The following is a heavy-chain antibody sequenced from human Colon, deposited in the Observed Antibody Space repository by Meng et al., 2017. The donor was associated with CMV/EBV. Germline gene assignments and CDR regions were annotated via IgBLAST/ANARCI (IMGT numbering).Heavy chain of an antibody. CDR3: ARGSLAHYYYGMDV. CDR2: ISYSGST. CDR1: GGSISSYY. V-gene: IGHV4-59*01. Sequence: GSLRLSCAVYGGSISSYYWSWIRQPPGKGLEWIGYISYSGSTNYNPSLKSRVTISVDTSKNQFSLKLSSVTAADTAVYYCARGSLAHYYYGMDVWGQGTTVTVSS. J-gene: IGHJ6*02.